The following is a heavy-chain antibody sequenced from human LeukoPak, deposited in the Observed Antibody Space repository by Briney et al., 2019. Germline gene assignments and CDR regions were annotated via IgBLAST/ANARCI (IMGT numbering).Heavy chain of an antibody. CDR3: ARDGVYCSSTSCSKHYFDY. CDR2: IYYSGST. Sequence: SETLSLTCTVSGGSVGSGSYYWSWIRQPPGKGLEWIGYIYYSGSTNYNPSLKSRVTISVDTSKNQFSLKLSSVTTADTAVYYCARDGVYCSSTSCSKHYFDYWGQGTLVTVSS. V-gene: IGHV4-61*01. J-gene: IGHJ4*02. D-gene: IGHD2-2*01. CDR1: GGSVGSGSYY.